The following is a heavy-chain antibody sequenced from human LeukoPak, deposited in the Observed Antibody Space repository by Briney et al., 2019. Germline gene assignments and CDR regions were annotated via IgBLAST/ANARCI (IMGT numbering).Heavy chain of an antibody. J-gene: IGHJ4*02. V-gene: IGHV1-2*02. Sequence: ASVKVSCKASGYTFTGYYMHWVRQAPGQGLEWMGWINPNSGGTNYAQKFQGRVTMTRDTSISTAYMELSRLRSDDTAVYYCARDIPPQYYDFWSGQDYWGQGTLVTVSS. CDR1: GYTFTGYY. CDR2: INPNSGGT. D-gene: IGHD3-3*01. CDR3: ARDIPPQYYDFWSGQDY.